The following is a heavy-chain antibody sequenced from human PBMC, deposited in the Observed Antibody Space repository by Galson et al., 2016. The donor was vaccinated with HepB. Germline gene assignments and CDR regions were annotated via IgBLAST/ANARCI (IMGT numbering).Heavy chain of an antibody. V-gene: IGHV4-61*08. CDR3: AREGSRRGYSYGYYYYHMDV. Sequence: SETLSLTCTVSVGSVTSGVSYWSWIRQPPGKGLDWIGYIYYSGSTTYNPSPKSRVTISVDTSKNQSSLKLSSVTSADTAVYYCAREGSRRGYSYGYYYYHMDVWGKGTTVTVSS. J-gene: IGHJ6*03. D-gene: IGHD5-18*01. CDR1: VGSVTSGVSY. CDR2: IYYSGST.